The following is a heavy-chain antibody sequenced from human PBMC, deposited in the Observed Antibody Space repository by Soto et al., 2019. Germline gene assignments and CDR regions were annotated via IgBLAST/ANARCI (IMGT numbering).Heavy chain of an antibody. D-gene: IGHD3-16*01. CDR1: GFTFENYA. CDR2: ISGSGGTT. V-gene: IGHV3-23*01. CDR3: ARDLGGPDY. J-gene: IGHJ4*02. Sequence: GGSLRLSCVAYGFTFENYAMSWVRQAPGKGLEWVSAISGSGGTTYYSDSVKGRFTISRDIARNTLSLQMNSLRADGTAVYYCARDLGGPDYWGRGTSVTVS.